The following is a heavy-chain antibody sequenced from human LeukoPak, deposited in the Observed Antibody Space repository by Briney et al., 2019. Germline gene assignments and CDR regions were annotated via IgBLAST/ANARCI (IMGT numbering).Heavy chain of an antibody. Sequence: SETLSLTCSVSGDSISRSSYYWAWIRQPPGKGLEWIASGDYSGGTYYNPSLESRVAISADMSKNQISLKLTSVTGADTAVYYCAGERGEEYSSGWYKTNYFYNWGQGIRVTVSS. J-gene: IGHJ4*02. CDR2: GDYSGGT. CDR1: GDSISRSSYY. D-gene: IGHD6-19*01. CDR3: AGERGEEYSSGWYKTNYFYN. V-gene: IGHV4-39*07.